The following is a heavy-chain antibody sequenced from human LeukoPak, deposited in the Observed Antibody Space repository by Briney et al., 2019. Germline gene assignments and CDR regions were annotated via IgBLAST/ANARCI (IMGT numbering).Heavy chain of an antibody. D-gene: IGHD6-13*01. CDR3: ARSISWYSYLDY. V-gene: IGHV4-4*07. CDR1: GGSMSSYY. Sequence: SETLSLTCTVPGGSMSSYYWSWIRQPAGKGLEYIGRTYASGDTNSNPSLKSRVTMSVDTSNNQFSLKLRSVTAADTAVYYCARSISWYSYLDYWGQGTLVPVSS. J-gene: IGHJ4*02. CDR2: TYASGDT.